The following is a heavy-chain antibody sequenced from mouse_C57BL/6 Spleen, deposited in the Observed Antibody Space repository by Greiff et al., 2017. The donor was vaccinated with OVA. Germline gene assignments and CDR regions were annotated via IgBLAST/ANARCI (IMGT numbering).Heavy chain of an antibody. Sequence: VKVVESGAELVRPGASVKLSCKASGYTFTDYYINWVKQRPGQGLEWIARIYPGSGNTYYNEKFKGKATLTAEKSSSTAYMQLSSLTSEDSAVYFCARGVGDYAMDYWGQGTSVTVSS. J-gene: IGHJ4*01. CDR2: IYPGSGNT. D-gene: IGHD1-1*01. CDR1: GYTFTDYY. CDR3: ARGVGDYAMDY. V-gene: IGHV1-76*01.